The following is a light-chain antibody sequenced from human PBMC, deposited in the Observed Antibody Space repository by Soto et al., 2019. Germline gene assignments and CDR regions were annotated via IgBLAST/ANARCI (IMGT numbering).Light chain of an antibody. CDR1: QSVTSNY. CDR3: QQYSRSPRT. J-gene: IGKJ1*01. Sequence: EIVLTQSPGTPSLSPGERAPLSCRASQSVTSNYLAWYQQKPGQAPRLLIYGASNRATGIPDRFSGSGSETDFTLTISRLEPEDFAVYYCQQYSRSPRTFGQGTKVDIK. CDR2: GAS. V-gene: IGKV3-20*01.